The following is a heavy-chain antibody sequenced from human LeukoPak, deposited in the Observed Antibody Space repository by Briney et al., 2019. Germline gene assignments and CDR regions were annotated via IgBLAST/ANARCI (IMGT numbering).Heavy chain of an antibody. J-gene: IGHJ3*02. CDR1: GGSISSYY. CDR2: IYDRGST. Sequence: SETLSLTCTVSGGSISSYYWSWIRQPPGKGLEWMGYIYDRGSTNYNPSLTRQGTISVDTSKTPFSLKLSSVTAADTAVYYCASLYDSSGYYPSDAFDIWGQGTMVTVSS. CDR3: ASLYDSSGYYPSDAFDI. D-gene: IGHD3-22*01. V-gene: IGHV4-59*08.